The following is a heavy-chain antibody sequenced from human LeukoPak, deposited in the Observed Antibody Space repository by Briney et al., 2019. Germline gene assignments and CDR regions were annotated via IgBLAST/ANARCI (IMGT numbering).Heavy chain of an antibody. CDR3: AREEVPAAILGYYYYYGMDV. D-gene: IGHD2-2*02. J-gene: IGHJ6*02. CDR1: GYTFTSYG. CDR2: ISAYNGNT. V-gene: IGHV1-18*01. Sequence: ASVKVSCKASGYTFTSYGISWVRQAPGQGLEWMGWISAYNGNTNYAQKLQGRVTMTTDTSTSTAYMELRSLRSDDTAVYYCAREEVPAAILGYYYYYGMDVWGQGTTVTVSS.